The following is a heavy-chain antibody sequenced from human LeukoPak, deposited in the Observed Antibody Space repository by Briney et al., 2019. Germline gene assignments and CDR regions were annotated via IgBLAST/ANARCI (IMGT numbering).Heavy chain of an antibody. CDR2: ISYDGSNK. J-gene: IGHJ6*02. V-gene: IGHV3-30*18. CDR1: GFTFSSYG. D-gene: IGHD6-13*01. Sequence: PGRSLRLSCAASGFTFSSYGMHWVRQAPGKGLEWVAVISYDGSNKYYADSVKGRFTISRDNSKNTLYLQMTSLRAEDTAVYYCAKEIAAARTGYYYYGMDVWGQGTTVTVSS. CDR3: AKEIAAARTGYYYYGMDV.